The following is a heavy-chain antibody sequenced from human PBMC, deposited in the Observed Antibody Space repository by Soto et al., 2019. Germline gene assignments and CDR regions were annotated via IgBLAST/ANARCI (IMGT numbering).Heavy chain of an antibody. Sequence: VQLVESGGGLVQPGGSLRLSCGASGFTFSSYWMSWVRQAPGKGLEWVANIKQDGDEKYYVDSVKGRFTISRDNAKNSLDLQLNSLRAEDTAVDYCARVYCSDASCYSPDDAFAFWGEGTMVSVSS. CDR3: ARVYCSDASCYSPDDAFAF. J-gene: IGHJ3*01. V-gene: IGHV3-7*01. CDR2: IKQDGDEK. CDR1: GFTFSSYW. D-gene: IGHD2-15*01.